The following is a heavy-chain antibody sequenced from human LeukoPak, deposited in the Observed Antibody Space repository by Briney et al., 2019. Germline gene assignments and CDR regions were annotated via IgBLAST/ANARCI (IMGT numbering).Heavy chain of an antibody. CDR2: IYPGDSDT. CDR1: GYSFTSYW. V-gene: IGHV5-51*01. J-gene: IGHJ6*02. CDR3: ARRGGEAIWFGEPDENYGMDV. Sequence: GESLKISCKGSGYSFTSYWIGWVRQMPGKGLEWMGIIYPGDSDTRYSPSFQGQVTISADKSISTAYLQWSSLKASDTAMYYCARRGGEAIWFGEPDENYGMDVWGQRTTVTVSS. D-gene: IGHD3-10*01.